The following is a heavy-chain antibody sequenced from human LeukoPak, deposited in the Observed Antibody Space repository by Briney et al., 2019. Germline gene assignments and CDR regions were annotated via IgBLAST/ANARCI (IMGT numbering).Heavy chain of an antibody. J-gene: IGHJ4*02. D-gene: IGHD3-22*01. CDR1: GGSFSGYY. CDR3: ARDRYYYDSSGYYQLDY. V-gene: IGHV4-34*01. Sequence: SETLSLTCAVYGGSFSGYYWSWIRQPPGKGLEWIGEINHSGSTNYNPSLKSRVTISVDTSKNQFSLKLSSVTAADTAVYYRARDRYYYDSSGYYQLDYWGQGTLVTVSS. CDR2: INHSGST.